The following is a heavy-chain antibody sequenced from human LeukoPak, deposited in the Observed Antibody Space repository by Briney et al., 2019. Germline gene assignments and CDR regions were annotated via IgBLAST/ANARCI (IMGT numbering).Heavy chain of an antibody. Sequence: ASVKVSCKASGYTFIGFYMHWVRQAPGQGLEWMRWINPNSGGTNYAQKFQGRVTMTRDTSISTAYMELSRLRSDDTAVYYCAKAPGIAVPTGVYWGQGTLVTVSS. J-gene: IGHJ4*02. CDR3: AKAPGIAVPTGVY. CDR1: GYTFIGFY. CDR2: INPNSGGT. D-gene: IGHD6-19*01. V-gene: IGHV1-2*02.